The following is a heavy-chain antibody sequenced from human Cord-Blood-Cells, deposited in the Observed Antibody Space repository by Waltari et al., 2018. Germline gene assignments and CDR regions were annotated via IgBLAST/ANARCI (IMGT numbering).Heavy chain of an antibody. D-gene: IGHD1-20*01. J-gene: IGHJ5*02. CDR2: INHSGST. Sequence: QVQLQQWGAGLLKPSETLSLTCAVYGGSFSGYYWSWIRQPPGKGLEWFGEINHSGSTNYNPALKSRVTISVDTSKNQFSLKLSSVTAADTAVYYCATRDDNWNWFDPWGQGTLVTVSS. CDR3: ATRDDNWNWFDP. CDR1: GGSFSGYY. V-gene: IGHV4-34*01.